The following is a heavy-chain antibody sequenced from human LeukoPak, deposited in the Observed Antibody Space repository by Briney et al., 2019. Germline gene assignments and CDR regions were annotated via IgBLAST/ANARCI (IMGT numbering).Heavy chain of an antibody. CDR1: GFTFSSYA. D-gene: IGHD6-13*01. CDR2: ISGSGGST. J-gene: IGHJ4*02. V-gene: IGHV3-23*01. CDR3: AEALGAIAAGIAAADPLDY. Sequence: GGSLRLSCAASGFTFSSYAMSWVRQAPGKGLEWVSAISGSGGSTYYADSVKGRFTISRDNSKNTLYLQMNSLRAEDTAVYYCAEALGAIAAGIAAADPLDYWGQGTLVTVSS.